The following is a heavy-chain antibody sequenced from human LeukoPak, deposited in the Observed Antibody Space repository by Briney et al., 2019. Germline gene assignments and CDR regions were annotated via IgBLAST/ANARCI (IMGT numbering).Heavy chain of an antibody. D-gene: IGHD3-9*01. CDR3: ARLILTEAYYGMDV. CDR1: GYSINSGYY. Sequence: SETLSLTCTVSGYSINSGYYWGWIRQPPGKGLEWIGSIYHSGSTYYNPSLKSRATISVDTSKNQFSLKLSSVTAADTAVYYCARLILTEAYYGMDVWGQGTTVTVSS. CDR2: IYHSGST. J-gene: IGHJ6*02. V-gene: IGHV4-38-2*02.